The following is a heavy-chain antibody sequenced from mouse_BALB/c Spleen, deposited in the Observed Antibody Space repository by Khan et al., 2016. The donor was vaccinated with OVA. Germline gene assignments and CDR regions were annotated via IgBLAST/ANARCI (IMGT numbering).Heavy chain of an antibody. CDR1: GYTFTSYT. V-gene: IGHV1-4*01. CDR3: VRDGSYHRSDGWFAY. CDR2: INPSNGYT. Sequence: QVQLQQSGAELARPGASVKMSCKASGYTFTSYTIHWIKKRPGQGLEWIGYINPSNGYTYYNQKFKDKATLTTDKSSTTAYLQLSSLTSDDSAVYNGVRDGSYHRSDGWFAYWGQGTLVTVSA. J-gene: IGHJ3*01. D-gene: IGHD2-14*01.